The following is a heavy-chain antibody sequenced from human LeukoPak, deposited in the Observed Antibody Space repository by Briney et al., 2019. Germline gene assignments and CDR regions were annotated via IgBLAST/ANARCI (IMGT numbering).Heavy chain of an antibody. CDR2: ISSSSSYI. Sequence: GGSLRLSCAASGFTFSSYSMNWVRQAPGKGLEWVSSISSSSSYIYYADSVKGRFTISRDNAKNSLYLQMNSLRAEDTAVYYCAKDFSVTTVVQNIFDHWGQGTLVTVSS. CDR1: GFTFSSYS. CDR3: AKDFSVTTVVQNIFDH. D-gene: IGHD4-17*01. V-gene: IGHV3-21*01. J-gene: IGHJ4*02.